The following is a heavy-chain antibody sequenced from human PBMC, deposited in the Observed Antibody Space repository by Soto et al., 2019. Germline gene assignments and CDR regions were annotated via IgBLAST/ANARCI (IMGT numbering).Heavy chain of an antibody. CDR3: ARDPFGGDSDFDY. CDR2: IHSDGST. J-gene: IGHJ4*02. V-gene: IGHV3-66*01. Sequence: PGGSLRLSCAASGFKVSSNYINWVRQAPGKGLEWISVIHSDGSTYYEDSVKGRFTISRDKSKNTIFLQMDSLRAEDTAVYYCARDPFGGDSDFDYWGQGTLVTVSS. D-gene: IGHD3-16*01. CDR1: GFKVSSNY.